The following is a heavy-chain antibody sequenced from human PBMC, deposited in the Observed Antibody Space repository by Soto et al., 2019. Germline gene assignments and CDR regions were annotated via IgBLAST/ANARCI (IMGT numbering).Heavy chain of an antibody. V-gene: IGHV4-34*01. CDR2: INHSGTT. Sequence: PSETLSLTCAVYGGSFSGYYWCWIRQPAGKWLEWFGEINHSGTTNYIPALKSRVTISVDTSKHQFSLKLSSVTAADTAVYYCARGYYGSGSYYSWTPPYYYYGMDVWGQGTTVT. J-gene: IGHJ6*02. D-gene: IGHD3-10*01. CDR1: GGSFSGYY. CDR3: ARGYYGSGSYYSWTPPYYYYGMDV.